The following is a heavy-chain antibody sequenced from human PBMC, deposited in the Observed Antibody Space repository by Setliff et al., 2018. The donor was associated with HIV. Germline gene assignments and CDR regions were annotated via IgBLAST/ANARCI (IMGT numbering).Heavy chain of an antibody. CDR1: GFDFSGYS. CDR3: VRIGHGYSFANGFDP. Sequence: GGSLRLSCVASGFDFSGYSMPWVRQAPGKGPEWVAAISHDAVKTYYADAVRGRFITSRDNSKNTVYLQMNNLRVDDTAVYYCVRIGHGYSFANGFDPWGQGTPVTAPQ. CDR2: ISHDAVKT. J-gene: IGHJ5*02. D-gene: IGHD5-18*01. V-gene: IGHV3-30*04.